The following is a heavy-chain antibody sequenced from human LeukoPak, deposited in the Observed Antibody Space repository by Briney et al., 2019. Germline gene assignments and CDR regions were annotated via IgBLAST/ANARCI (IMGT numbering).Heavy chain of an antibody. CDR3: ARFRRAQWPRGTFDY. J-gene: IGHJ4*02. CDR1: GYTFTSYG. D-gene: IGHD6-19*01. V-gene: IGHV1-69*13. CDR2: IIPIFGTT. Sequence: SVKVSCKASGYTFTSYGISWVRQAPGQGLEWMGGIIPIFGTTNYAQKFQGRVTITADESTSTAYMELSSLRSEDTAVYYCARFRRAQWPRGTFDYWGQGTLVTVSS.